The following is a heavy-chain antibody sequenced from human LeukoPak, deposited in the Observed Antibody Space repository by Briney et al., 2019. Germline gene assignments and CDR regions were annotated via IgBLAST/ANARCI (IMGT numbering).Heavy chain of an antibody. V-gene: IGHV5-51*01. CDR1: GYTFTSYW. CDR2: IYPSDSDI. CDR3: ARRISGYYSAFDI. J-gene: IGHJ3*02. D-gene: IGHD3-22*01. Sequence: GESLKISCKGSGYTFTSYWIGWVRQMPGKGLEWMGIIYPSDSDIRYSPSFQGQVTISADKSISTAYLQWSSLKASDTAMYYCARRISGYYSAFDIWGQGTMVTVSS.